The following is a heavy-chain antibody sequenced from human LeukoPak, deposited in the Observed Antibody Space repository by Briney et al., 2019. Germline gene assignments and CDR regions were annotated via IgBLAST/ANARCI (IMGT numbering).Heavy chain of an antibody. CDR2: IHTSGST. V-gene: IGHV4-61*02. Sequence: PSETLSLTCTVSGGSISSGSYYWSWIRQPAGKGLEWIGRIHTSGSTNYNPSLKSRVTISVDTSKNQFSLKLSSVTAADTAVYYCARVVPLGAFDIWGQGTMVTVSS. CDR1: GGSISSGSYY. J-gene: IGHJ3*02. CDR3: ARVVPLGAFDI.